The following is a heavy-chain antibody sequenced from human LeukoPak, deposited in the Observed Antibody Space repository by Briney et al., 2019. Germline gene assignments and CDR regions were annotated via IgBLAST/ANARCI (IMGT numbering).Heavy chain of an antibody. CDR3: ARDPDIADLTTTGFDY. D-gene: IGHD4-11*01. Sequence: GGSLRLSCAASGFTFSSFEMNWVRQAPGKGLEWVSYISDSGSTINYADSVKGRFTVSRVNARNSLYLQMSSLRAEDTAVYYCARDPDIADLTTTGFDYWGQGTLVTVS. CDR2: ISDSGSTI. CDR1: GFTFSSFE. V-gene: IGHV3-48*03. J-gene: IGHJ4*02.